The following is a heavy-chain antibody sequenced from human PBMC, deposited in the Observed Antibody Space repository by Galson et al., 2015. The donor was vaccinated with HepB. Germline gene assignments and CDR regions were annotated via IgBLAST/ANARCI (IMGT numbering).Heavy chain of an antibody. D-gene: IGHD3-10*01. CDR3: ARDALYYYGPLGY. CDR2: ISSSSSYI. CDR1: GFTFSSYS. V-gene: IGHV3-21*01. Sequence: SLRLSCAASGFTFSSYSMNWVRQAPGKGLEWVSSISSSSSYIYYADSVKDRFTISRDNAKNSLYLQMNSLRAEDTAVYYCARDALYYYGPLGYWGQGTLVTVSS. J-gene: IGHJ4*02.